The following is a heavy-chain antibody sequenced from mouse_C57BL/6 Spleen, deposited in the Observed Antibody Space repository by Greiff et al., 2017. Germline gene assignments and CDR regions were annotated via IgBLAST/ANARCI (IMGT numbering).Heavy chain of an antibody. J-gene: IGHJ2*01. Sequence: EVQLQESEGGLVQPGSSMKLSCTASGFTFSDYYMAWVRQVPEKGLEWVANINYDGSSTYYLDSLKSRFIISRDNAKNILYLQMSSLKSEDTATYYCARVGNYGNYYFDYWGQGTTLTVSS. D-gene: IGHD2-1*01. CDR3: ARVGNYGNYYFDY. CDR1: GFTFSDYY. V-gene: IGHV5-16*01. CDR2: INYDGSST.